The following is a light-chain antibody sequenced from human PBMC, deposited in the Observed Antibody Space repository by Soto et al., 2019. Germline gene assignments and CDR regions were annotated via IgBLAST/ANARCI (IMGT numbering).Light chain of an antibody. Sequence: QSVLTQPPSVSGAPGQSITISCTGSSSIGAGYDVQWYQQLPGTAPKLLIYGNNNRPSGVPDRFSGSRSGSSASLAITGLQAEDEADYYCQSHDSGVSGVFGGGTKVTVL. CDR3: QSHDSGVSGV. CDR1: SSIGAGYD. J-gene: IGLJ3*02. CDR2: GNN. V-gene: IGLV1-40*01.